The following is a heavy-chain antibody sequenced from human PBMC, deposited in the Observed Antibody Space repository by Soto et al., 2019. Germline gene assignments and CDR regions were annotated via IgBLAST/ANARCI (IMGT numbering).Heavy chain of an antibody. J-gene: IGHJ3*02. Sequence: FGPTLVNPTQTLALTFTFSGFSLSTSGVGVGWIRQPPGKALEWLALIYWDDDKRYSPSLKSRLTITKDTSKNQVVLTMTNMDPVDTATYYCAHRRMDEGYCSGGSCQGDSRTAFDIWGQGTMVTVSS. CDR1: GFSLSTSGVG. CDR3: AHRRMDEGYCSGGSCQGDSRTAFDI. CDR2: IYWDDDK. D-gene: IGHD2-15*01. V-gene: IGHV2-5*02.